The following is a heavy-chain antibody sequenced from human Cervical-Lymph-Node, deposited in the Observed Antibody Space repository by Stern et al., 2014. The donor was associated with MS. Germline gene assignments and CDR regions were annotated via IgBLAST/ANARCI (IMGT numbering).Heavy chain of an antibody. CDR2: IIPIFGTA. J-gene: IGHJ6*02. Sequence: VQLVQSGAEVKKPGSSVKVSCKASGGTFSSYAISWVRQAPGQGLEWMGGIIPIFGTANYAQKFQGRVTITADESTSTAYMELSSLRSEDTAVYYCARETGTVLLTLGLYYYYYGMDVWGQGTTVTVSS. CDR3: ARETGTVLLTLGLYYYYYGMDV. V-gene: IGHV1-69*01. CDR1: GGTFSSYA. D-gene: IGHD1-14*01.